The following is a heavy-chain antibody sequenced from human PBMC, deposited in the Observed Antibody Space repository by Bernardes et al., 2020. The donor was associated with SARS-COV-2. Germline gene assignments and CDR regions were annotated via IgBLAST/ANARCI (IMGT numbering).Heavy chain of an antibody. CDR2: ISGDGTTT. D-gene: IGHD2-21*01. CDR3: VRGPSDGHGRFEY. CDR1: GFSFSSYW. J-gene: IGHJ4*02. V-gene: IGHV3-74*01. Sequence: GGSLRLSCTASGFSFSSYWMHWVRQVPGKGLVWVSRISGDGTTTTYADSVKGRFTISRDNVRNTLYLQMNSLRAEDTAVYFCVRGPSDGHGRFEYWGQGTLGTVSS.